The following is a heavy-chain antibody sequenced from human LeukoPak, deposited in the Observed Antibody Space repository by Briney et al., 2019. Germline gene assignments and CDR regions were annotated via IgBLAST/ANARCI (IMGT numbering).Heavy chain of an antibody. CDR3: ARAGIAAAGTVFYFDY. CDR1: GFTFSSYA. Sequence: PGGSLRLSCAASGFTFSSYAMHWVRQAPGKGLEWVAVISYDGSNKYYADSVKGRFTISRDNSKNTLYLQMNSLRAEDTAVYYCARAGIAAAGTVFYFDYWGQGTLVTVSS. D-gene: IGHD6-13*01. CDR2: ISYDGSNK. J-gene: IGHJ4*02. V-gene: IGHV3-30-3*01.